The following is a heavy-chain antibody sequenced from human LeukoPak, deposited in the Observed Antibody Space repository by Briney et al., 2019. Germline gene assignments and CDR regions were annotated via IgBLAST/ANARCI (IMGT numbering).Heavy chain of an antibody. CDR1: GFTVSTSY. Sequence: GGSLRLSCAASGFTVSTSYMNWVRQAPGEGLEWVSVIYGGGSTYYADFVKGRFTISRDNSKNTLYLQMNSLRAEDTAVYYCAKDLRDGVIDYWGQGTLVTVSS. CDR3: AKDLRDGVIDY. D-gene: IGHD4-17*01. J-gene: IGHJ4*02. V-gene: IGHV3-53*01. CDR2: IYGGGST.